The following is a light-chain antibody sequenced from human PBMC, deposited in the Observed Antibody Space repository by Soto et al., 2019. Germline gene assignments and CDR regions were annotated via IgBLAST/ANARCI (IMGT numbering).Light chain of an antibody. CDR1: SSDVGGYNF. CDR2: EVS. CDR3: SSYAGSNIVV. J-gene: IGLJ2*01. V-gene: IGLV2-8*01. Sequence: QSALTQPPSASGSPGQSVTISCTGTSSDVGGYNFVSRYQQHPGKAPKLMIYEVSERPSGVPDRFSGSKSGNTASLTVSGLQAEDEADYYCSSYAGSNIVVFGGGTQLTVL.